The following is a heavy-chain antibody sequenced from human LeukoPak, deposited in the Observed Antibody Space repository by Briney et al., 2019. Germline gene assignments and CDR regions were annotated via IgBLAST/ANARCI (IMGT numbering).Heavy chain of an antibody. CDR3: ARDPIRITMIVVPRWAFDI. D-gene: IGHD3-22*01. CDR1: GGSISSSSYY. V-gene: IGHV4-39*07. CDR2: IYYSGST. Sequence: PSETLSLTCTVSGGSISSSSYYWGWIRQPPGKGLEWIGSIYYSGSTYYNPSFKSRVTISVDTSKNQFSLKLSSVTAADTAVCYCARDPIRITMIVVPRWAFDIWGQGTMVTVSS. J-gene: IGHJ3*02.